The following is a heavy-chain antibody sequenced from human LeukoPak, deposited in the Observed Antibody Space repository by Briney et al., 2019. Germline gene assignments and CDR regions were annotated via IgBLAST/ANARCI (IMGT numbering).Heavy chain of an antibody. Sequence: PGGSLRPSCAASGFSLSTYDMHWVRQAPGKGLEWVAVISSDGSEKYYADSVKGRFTISRDNSKNMLYLQMNSLRPEDTAVYYCAKGGSSGWYFFSFNDWGQGTLVTVSS. CDR2: ISSDGSEK. CDR3: AKGGSSGWYFFSFND. D-gene: IGHD6-19*01. V-gene: IGHV3-30*18. CDR1: GFSLSTYD. J-gene: IGHJ4*02.